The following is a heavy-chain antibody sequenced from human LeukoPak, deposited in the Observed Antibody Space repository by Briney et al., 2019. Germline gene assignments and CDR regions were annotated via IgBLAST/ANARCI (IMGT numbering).Heavy chain of an antibody. CDR1: GFTVSGNY. CDR3: ARDGRRGPDCNGGGCYFVPGQ. J-gene: IGHJ4*02. Sequence: GGSLRLSCAASGFTVSGNYMSWVRQAPGRGREWVSVFYTGGNTYYADSVKGGFTISRDSSKNTLYLQMNSLRGEDTAVYYCARDGRRGPDCNGGGCYFVPGQWGQGTVVTVSS. V-gene: IGHV3-66*01. D-gene: IGHD2-15*01. CDR2: FYTGGNT.